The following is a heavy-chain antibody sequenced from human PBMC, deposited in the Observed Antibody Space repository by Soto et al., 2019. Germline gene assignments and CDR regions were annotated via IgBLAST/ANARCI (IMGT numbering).Heavy chain of an antibody. CDR3: ARVDMVRGVSYFDY. CDR1: GYTFTSYA. V-gene: IGHV1-3*01. Sequence: QVQLVQSGAEVKKPGASVKVSCKASGYTFTSYAMHWVRQAPGQRLEWMGWINAGNGNTKYSQKFQGRVTITRDTSASTAYMELSSLRSEDTAVYCGARVDMVRGVSYFDYWGQGTLVTGSS. D-gene: IGHD3-10*01. J-gene: IGHJ4*02. CDR2: INAGNGNT.